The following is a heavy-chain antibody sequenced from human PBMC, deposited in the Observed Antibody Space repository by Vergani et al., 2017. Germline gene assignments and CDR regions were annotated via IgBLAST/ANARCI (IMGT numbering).Heavy chain of an antibody. Sequence: QLQLQESGPGLGKPSAILSLICSVPGVPIRSSNYYWGWIRQPPGKGLEWIASIYYSGSTYYNPSLKSRVTISVDTSKNQFSLKLSSVTAADTGVYFCARHSAVEWLVKLGWIDPWGQGILVTVSS. J-gene: IGHJ5*02. CDR3: ARHSAVEWLVKLGWIDP. CDR1: GVPIRSSNYY. CDR2: IYYSGST. D-gene: IGHD6-19*01. V-gene: IGHV4-39*01.